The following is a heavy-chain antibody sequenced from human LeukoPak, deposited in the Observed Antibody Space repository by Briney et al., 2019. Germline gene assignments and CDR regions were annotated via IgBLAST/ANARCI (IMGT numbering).Heavy chain of an antibody. CDR3: ARQVEGATLPGDY. CDR2: MNPNSGNT. V-gene: IGHV1-8*01. CDR1: GYTFTSYD. J-gene: IGHJ4*02. D-gene: IGHD1-26*01. Sequence: ASVKVSCKAPGYTFTSYDINWVRQATGQGLEWMGWMNPNSGNTGYAQKFQGRVTMTRNTSISTAYMELSSLRSEDTAVYYCARQVEGATLPGDYWGQGTLVTVSS.